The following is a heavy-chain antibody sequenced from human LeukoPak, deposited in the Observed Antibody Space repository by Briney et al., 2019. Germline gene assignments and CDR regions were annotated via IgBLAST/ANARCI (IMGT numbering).Heavy chain of an antibody. Sequence: NPGGSLRLSCAASGFTFSDYYMSWIRQAPGKGLEWVSYISSSSSYTNYADSVKGRLTISRDNAKNSLYLQMNSLRAEDTAVYYCARVIGGIRYFDWYNWFDPWGQGTLVTVSS. V-gene: IGHV3-11*05. J-gene: IGHJ5*02. CDR2: ISSSSSYT. CDR3: ARVIGGIRYFDWYNWFDP. CDR1: GFTFSDYY. D-gene: IGHD3-9*01.